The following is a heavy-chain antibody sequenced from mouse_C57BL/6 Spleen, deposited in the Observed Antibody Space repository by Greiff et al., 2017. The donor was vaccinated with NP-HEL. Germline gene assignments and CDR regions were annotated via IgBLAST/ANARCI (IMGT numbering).Heavy chain of an antibody. CDR1: GYTFTSYW. Sequence: QVQLQQPGAELVMPGASVKLSCKASGYTFTSYWMHWVKQRPGQGLEWIGEIDPSDSYTHYNQKFKGKSTLTVYKSSSTAYMQRSSLTSEDSAVYDCARRSGPLEFDYWGQGTTLTVSS. CDR2: IDPSDSYT. D-gene: IGHD6-1*01. J-gene: IGHJ2*01. V-gene: IGHV1-69*01. CDR3: ARRSGPLEFDY.